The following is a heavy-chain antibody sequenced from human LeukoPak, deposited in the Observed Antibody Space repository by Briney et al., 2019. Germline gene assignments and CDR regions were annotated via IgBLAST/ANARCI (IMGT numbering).Heavy chain of an antibody. CDR1: GYIFTDYY. J-gene: IGHJ4*02. V-gene: IGHV1-2*06. CDR3: ARARYCYTTSCPLDY. CDR2: INPNSGGT. D-gene: IGHD2-2*01. Sequence: ASVKVSCKASGYIFTDYYIHWVRQAPGQGHERMGRINPNSGGTNFAQKFQARVTMTSDTSISTAYMEVSGLESDDTAVYYCARARYCYTTSCPLDYWGQGTLVTVSS.